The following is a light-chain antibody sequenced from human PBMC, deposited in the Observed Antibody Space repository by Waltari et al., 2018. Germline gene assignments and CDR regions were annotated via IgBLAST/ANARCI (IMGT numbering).Light chain of an antibody. CDR3: QQYNSPPAWT. Sequence: DIQLTQSPSTLSASVGDRVTITCRASQSISSWLAWYQQKPGKAPKLLIYKASSLESGVPLRFSGSGSGTEFTLTISSLQPDDFATYYCQQYNSPPAWTFGQGTKVEIK. CDR2: KAS. V-gene: IGKV1-5*03. CDR1: QSISSW. J-gene: IGKJ1*01.